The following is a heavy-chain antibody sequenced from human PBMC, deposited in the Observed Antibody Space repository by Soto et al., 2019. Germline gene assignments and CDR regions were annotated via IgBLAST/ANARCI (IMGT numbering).Heavy chain of an antibody. CDR3: ARVGGVAARTFDY. D-gene: IGHD6-6*01. V-gene: IGHV4-59*01. CDR1: GGSLNDFD. Sequence: XTLSLPCTVSGGSLNDFDWSWIRQPPGKGLEWIGYIYYSGSTDYNPSLKGRVTISVDTSKKQFSLKLRSVTAADTAVYYCARVGGVAARTFDYWGQGTLGTVS. CDR2: IYYSGST. J-gene: IGHJ4*02.